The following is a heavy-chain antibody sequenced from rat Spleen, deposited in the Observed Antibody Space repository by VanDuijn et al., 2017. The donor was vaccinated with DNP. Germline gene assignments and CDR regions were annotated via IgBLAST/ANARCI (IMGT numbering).Heavy chain of an antibody. CDR2: INSVGSA. V-gene: IGHV3-3*01. D-gene: IGHD1-9*01. CDR3: ARSPTYYGYTYGFPN. CDR1: GFSITRSYR. Sequence: EVQLQESGPGLVKPSQSLSLTCSVTGFSITRSYRWNWIRKFPGNKLEWMGNINSVGSANFNPSLKSRISITRDTSENQFFLQINSVTTEDTATYYCARSPTYYGYTYGFPNWGQGTLVTVSS. J-gene: IGHJ3*01.